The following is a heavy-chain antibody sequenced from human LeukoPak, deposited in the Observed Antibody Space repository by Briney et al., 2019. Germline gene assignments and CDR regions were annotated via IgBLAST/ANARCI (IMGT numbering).Heavy chain of an antibody. V-gene: IGHV4-59*01. J-gene: IGHJ5*02. CDR3: ARGRYYYDSSGYPYNWFDP. D-gene: IGHD3-22*01. CDR2: LYHGGST. CDR1: RGSISSYY. Sequence: SETLSLTCIVSRGSISSYYWSWIRQPPGKGLEWIGYLYHGGSTNYNPSLKSRVTISGDTSKNHLSLNLSSVTAADTAMYYCARGRYYYDSSGYPYNWFDPWGQGTLVTVSS.